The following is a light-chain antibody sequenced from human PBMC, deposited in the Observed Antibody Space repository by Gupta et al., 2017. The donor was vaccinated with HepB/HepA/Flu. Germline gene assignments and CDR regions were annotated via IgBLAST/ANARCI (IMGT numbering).Light chain of an antibody. CDR3: QHRGNRAVT. CDR1: QDIRSY. V-gene: IGKV1-33*01. CDR2: DAS. J-gene: IGKJ3*01. Sequence: DIQMNQSPSTLSASVGDRVTITCQTSQDIRSYLTWYHQKSGKAPRLLIYDASNREIGVPSRFSGRGSGTHFILTIRSLEPEDFGTYYCQHRGNRAVTFGPGTKVDFK.